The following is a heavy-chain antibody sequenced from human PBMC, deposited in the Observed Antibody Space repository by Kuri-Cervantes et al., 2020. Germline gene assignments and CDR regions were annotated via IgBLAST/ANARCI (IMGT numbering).Heavy chain of an antibody. CDR1: GFTFSSYS. CDR2: ISSSSSYI. CDR3: ARRSVPDP. Sequence: GESLKISCAASGFTFSSYSMNWVRQAPGKGLEWVSSISSSSSYIYYADSVKGRFTISRDNAKNSLYLQMNSLGAEDTAVYYCARRSVPDPWGQGTLVTVSS. V-gene: IGHV3-21*01. J-gene: IGHJ5*02.